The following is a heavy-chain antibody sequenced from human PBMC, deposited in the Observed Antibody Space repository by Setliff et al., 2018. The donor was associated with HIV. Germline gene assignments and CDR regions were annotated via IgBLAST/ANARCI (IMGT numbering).Heavy chain of an antibody. V-gene: IGHV4-31*03. CDR1: GGSISSGGYY. CDR3: ARLGLGSDLLRFEKPPVLYYYMDV. D-gene: IGHD3-10*01. Sequence: PSETLSLTCTVSGGSISSGGYYWSWIRQHPGKGLAWIGYIYYSGSTYYNPSLKSRVTISVDTSKNQFSMKLSSVTAADTAVYYCARLGLGSDLLRFEKPPVLYYYMDVWGKGTTVTVSS. J-gene: IGHJ6*03. CDR2: IYYSGST.